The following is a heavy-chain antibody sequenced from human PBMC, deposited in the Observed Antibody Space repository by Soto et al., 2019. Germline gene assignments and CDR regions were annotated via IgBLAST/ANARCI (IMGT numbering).Heavy chain of an antibody. CDR2: IYWDDDK. V-gene: IGHV2-5*02. D-gene: IGHD3-22*01. Sequence: QITLKESGPTLVKPAQTLTLTCTFSGFSLSTNGVTVGWIRQRPGKALEWLALIYWDDDKRYNPSLKSRLTITKDTSKNQVVLTVTNMDPVDTATSYCAHRLHYSDSNGYYYYLAYGGQGTLVTVSS. CDR3: AHRLHYSDSNGYYYYLAY. CDR1: GFSLSTNGVT. J-gene: IGHJ4*02.